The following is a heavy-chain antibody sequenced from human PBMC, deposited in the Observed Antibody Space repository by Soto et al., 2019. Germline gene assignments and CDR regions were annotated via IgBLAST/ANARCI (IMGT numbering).Heavy chain of an antibody. V-gene: IGHV4-59*01. CDR2: IYYSGRT. D-gene: IGHD2-2*02. Sequence: QVQLQESGPGLVKPSETLSLTCTVSGGSISSYYWSWIRQPPGKGLEWIGYIYYSGRTNYNPSLQSRVTISSDTSKNQLSPHLNTVTAAATAVYYSARGYCSSTICHIWDNWFAPLGQGTLVTVSS. CDR3: ARGYCSSTICHIWDNWFAP. J-gene: IGHJ5*02. CDR1: GGSISSYY.